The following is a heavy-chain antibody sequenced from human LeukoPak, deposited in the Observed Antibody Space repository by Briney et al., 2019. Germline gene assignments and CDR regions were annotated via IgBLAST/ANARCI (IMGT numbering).Heavy chain of an antibody. D-gene: IGHD3-10*01. J-gene: IGHJ6*03. CDR3: ARSPRGLWFGEYTYYYYYMDV. CDR2: ISAYNGNT. CDR1: GYTFTSYG. V-gene: IGHV1-18*01. Sequence: ASVKVSCKASGYTFTSYGISWVRQAPGQGLEWMGWISAYNGNTNYAQKLQGRVTMTTDTSTSTAYMELRSLRSDDTAVYYCARSPRGLWFGEYTYYYYYMDVWGKGTTVTVSS.